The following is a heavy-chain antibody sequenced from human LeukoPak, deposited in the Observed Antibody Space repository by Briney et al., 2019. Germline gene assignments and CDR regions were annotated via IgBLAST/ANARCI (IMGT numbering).Heavy chain of an antibody. CDR2: IYSSGIT. Sequence: SETLSLTCTVSGGSISSYYWSWIRQPPGKGLEWIGYIYSSGITNYNPSLKSRVTISVDTSKNHFSLRLNSVTAADTAVYYCARGARGGASFSDYWGQGTLVTVSS. V-gene: IGHV4-59*01. CDR1: GGSISSYY. D-gene: IGHD4/OR15-4a*01. CDR3: ARGARGGASFSDY. J-gene: IGHJ4*02.